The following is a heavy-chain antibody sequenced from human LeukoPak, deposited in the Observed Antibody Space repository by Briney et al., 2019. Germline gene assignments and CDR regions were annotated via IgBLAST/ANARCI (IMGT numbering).Heavy chain of an antibody. V-gene: IGHV4-59*01. CDR3: ASGDSQRDWFAP. J-gene: IGHJ5*02. CDR1: GGSISGYY. D-gene: IGHD5-18*01. CDR2: IYYSGST. Sequence: SETLSLTCTVSGGSISGYYWSWIRQTPGKGLEWIGCIYYSGSTNYNPSLKRRVTMSVDTSKKQSLLKVSSVTAADTAVYYCASGDSQRDWFAPWGQGTLVTVSS.